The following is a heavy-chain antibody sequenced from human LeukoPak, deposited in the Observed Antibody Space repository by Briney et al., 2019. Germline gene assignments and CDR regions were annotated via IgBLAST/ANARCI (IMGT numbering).Heavy chain of an antibody. CDR3: AREGVTEGGYEISN. J-gene: IGHJ4*02. Sequence: GGSLRLSCAASGFTFSSFWMHWVRQAPGKGLVWVSLTNSDGSTTNYADSVKGRFTISRDNAKSTLYLQMNSLRAEDTAVYYCAREGVTEGGYEISNWGQGTLVTVSS. CDR2: TNSDGSTT. V-gene: IGHV3-74*01. CDR1: GFTFSSFW. D-gene: IGHD3-9*01.